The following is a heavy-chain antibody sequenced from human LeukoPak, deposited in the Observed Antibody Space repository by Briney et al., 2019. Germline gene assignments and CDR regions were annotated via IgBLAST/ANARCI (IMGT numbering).Heavy chain of an antibody. J-gene: IGHJ4*02. D-gene: IGHD3-22*01. V-gene: IGHV3-48*01. Sequence: GGSLRLSCAASGFTFSSYSMNWVRQAPGKGREWVSYISSSSSTIYYAASVKGRLSISRDNAKNSLYRQMSSLRAEDPAVYYCARSITMIVVVPFDYWGQGTLVTVSS. CDR2: ISSSSSTI. CDR3: ARSITMIVVVPFDY. CDR1: GFTFSSYS.